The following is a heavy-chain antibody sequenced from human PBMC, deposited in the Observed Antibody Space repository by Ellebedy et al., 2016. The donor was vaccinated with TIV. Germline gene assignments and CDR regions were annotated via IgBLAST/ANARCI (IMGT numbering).Heavy chain of an antibody. D-gene: IGHD3-10*01. CDR1: GFTFSSYA. V-gene: IGHV3-23*01. J-gene: IGHJ4*02. CDR3: ARDIGSYGLIRAAFDY. CDR2: ISGSGGST. Sequence: GESLKISCAASGFTFSSYAMSWVRQAPGKGLEWVSAISGSGGSTYYADSVKGRFTISRDNSKNTLYLQMNSLRAEDTAVYYCARDIGSYGLIRAAFDYWGQGTLVTVSS.